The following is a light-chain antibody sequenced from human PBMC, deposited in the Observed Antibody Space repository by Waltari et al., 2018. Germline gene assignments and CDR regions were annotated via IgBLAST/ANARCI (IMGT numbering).Light chain of an antibody. Sequence: QSVLTQPASVSGSPGQSITISCTGTSTDIGYYNLVSCYQQYPGKAPKVMIYQVNKRPSETANRVSGSKSGNTASLTIAGLQAEDEADYYCCSYADSRTWVFGGGTKLTVL. CDR3: CSYADSRTWV. J-gene: IGLJ3*02. V-gene: IGLV2-23*02. CDR2: QVN. CDR1: STDIGYYNL.